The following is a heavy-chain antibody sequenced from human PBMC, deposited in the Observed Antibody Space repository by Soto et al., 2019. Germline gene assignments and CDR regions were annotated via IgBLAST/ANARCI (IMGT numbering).Heavy chain of an antibody. CDR1: GFSLSNARMG. D-gene: IGHD3-22*01. J-gene: IGHJ5*02. CDR2: IFSNDEK. Sequence: SGPTLVNPTETLTLTCTVSGFSLSNARMGVSWIRQPPGKALEWLAHIFSNDEKSYSTSLKSRLTISKDTSKSQVVLTMTNMDPVDTATYYCARISYYYDSSGYYFERWGQGTLVTVSS. CDR3: ARISYYYDSSGYYFER. V-gene: IGHV2-26*01.